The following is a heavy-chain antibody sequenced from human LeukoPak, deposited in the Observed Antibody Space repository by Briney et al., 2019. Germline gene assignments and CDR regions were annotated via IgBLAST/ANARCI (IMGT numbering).Heavy chain of an antibody. Sequence: PSETLSLTCTVSGGSVSSGSYYWSWIRQPPGKGLEWIGYIYYSGSTNYNPSLKSRVTISVDTSKNQFSLKLSSVTAADTAVYYCTRDFYSSGSPTPGYWGQGTLVTVSS. CDR3: TRDFYSSGSPTPGY. J-gene: IGHJ4*02. CDR1: GGSVSSGSYY. D-gene: IGHD3-10*01. CDR2: IYYSGST. V-gene: IGHV4-61*01.